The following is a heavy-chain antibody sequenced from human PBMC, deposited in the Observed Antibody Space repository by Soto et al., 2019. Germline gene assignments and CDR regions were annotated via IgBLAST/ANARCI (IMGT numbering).Heavy chain of an antibody. CDR2: INPSGGST. Sequence: QVQLVQSGAEVKKPGASVKVSCKASGYTFTSYYMHWVRQAPGQGLEWMGIINPSGGSTSYAQKFQGRVTITAEESTSTAYMELSSLRSEDTAVYYCASESITIFGVVTPPGYWGQGTLVTVSS. CDR3: ASESITIFGVVTPPGY. CDR1: GYTFTSYY. V-gene: IGHV1-46*01. D-gene: IGHD3-3*01. J-gene: IGHJ4*02.